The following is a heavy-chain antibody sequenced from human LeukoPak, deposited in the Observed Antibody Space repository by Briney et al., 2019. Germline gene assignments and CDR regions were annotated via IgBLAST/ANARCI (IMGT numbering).Heavy chain of an antibody. CDR1: GFTFTNYA. J-gene: IGHJ4*02. D-gene: IGHD3-22*01. CDR3: ASQPCDSGCYYFDY. Sequence: PGGSLRLSCAASGFTFTNYAMTWVRQAPGKGLEWVSTIFVSGGTPYYSDSVKGRFTISRDNSKNTQNLKITGLIAEDTAVYYDASQPCDSGCYYFDYWGQGTLVTVSS. V-gene: IGHV3-23*01. CDR2: IFVSGGTP.